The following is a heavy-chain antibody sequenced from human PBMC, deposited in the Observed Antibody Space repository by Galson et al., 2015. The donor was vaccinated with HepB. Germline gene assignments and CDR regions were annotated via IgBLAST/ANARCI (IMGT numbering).Heavy chain of an antibody. D-gene: IGHD2-2*01. V-gene: IGHV3-21*01. CDR1: GFTFSSFS. Sequence: SLRLSCAASGFTFSSFSMNWVRQAPGKGLEWVSSISTRGSYISYADAVKGRFTISRDNAKNSLSLQMDSLRAEDTAVYYCARDQGYCSGTSCPNWFDSWGQGTLVTVSS. J-gene: IGHJ5*01. CDR3: ARDQGYCSGTSCPNWFDS. CDR2: ISTRGSYI.